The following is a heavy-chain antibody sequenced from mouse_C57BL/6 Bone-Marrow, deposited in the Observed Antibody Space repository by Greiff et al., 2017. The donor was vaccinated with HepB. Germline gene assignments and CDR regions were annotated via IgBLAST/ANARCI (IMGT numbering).Heavy chain of an antibody. CDR3: ASPPGFGFDY. J-gene: IGHJ2*01. Sequence: EVKLMESGGGLVQPGESLKLSCESNEYEFPSHDMSWVRKTPEKRLELVAAINSDGGSTYYPVTMERRFIISRDNTKKTLYLQMSSLRSEDTALYYCASPPGFGFDYWGQGTTLTVSS. CDR2: INSDGGST. V-gene: IGHV5-2*01. CDR1: EYEFPSHD.